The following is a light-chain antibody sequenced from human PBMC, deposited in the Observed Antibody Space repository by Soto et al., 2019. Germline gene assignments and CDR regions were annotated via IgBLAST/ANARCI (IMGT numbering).Light chain of an antibody. Sequence: SSELTQPPSVSVSPGQTASITCSGDKLGDKYACWYQQKPGQSPVLVIYQDNKRPSGIPERFSGSNSGNTATLTISGTQAMDEDDYYCQAWDSSTAGVFGGGTKLTVL. J-gene: IGLJ2*01. CDR1: KLGDKY. V-gene: IGLV3-1*01. CDR3: QAWDSSTAGV. CDR2: QDN.